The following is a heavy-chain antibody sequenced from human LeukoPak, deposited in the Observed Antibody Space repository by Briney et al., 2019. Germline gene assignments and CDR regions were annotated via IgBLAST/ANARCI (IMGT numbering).Heavy chain of an antibody. CDR3: AKDVRPGGGGMDV. V-gene: IGHV3-23*01. Sequence: PGGSLTLSCAASGFTFHTLAMNGVRQAPGRGLEWGSTISDNGRSTHYADSVEGRFTISRDNSKNTLDLQMTSLKDEDTAIYYCAKDVRPGGGGMDVWGQGTTVTVSS. J-gene: IGHJ6*02. CDR2: ISDNGRST. D-gene: IGHD3-10*02. CDR1: GFTFHTLA.